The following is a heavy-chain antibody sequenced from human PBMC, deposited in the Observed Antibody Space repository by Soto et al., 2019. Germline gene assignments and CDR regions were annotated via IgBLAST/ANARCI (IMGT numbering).Heavy chain of an antibody. CDR1: GFSFVPFW. Sequence: GGSLRLSCAASGFSFVPFWMHWVRQVPGEGLAWVSRINGNADNSDYADSVKGRFTIARDNAMYRLYLQMDSLRADDTGVYYCVRDFRGAVAGSEFDHWGQGTLVTVSS. D-gene: IGHD6-19*01. CDR2: INGNADNS. V-gene: IGHV3-74*01. J-gene: IGHJ4*02. CDR3: VRDFRGAVAGSEFDH.